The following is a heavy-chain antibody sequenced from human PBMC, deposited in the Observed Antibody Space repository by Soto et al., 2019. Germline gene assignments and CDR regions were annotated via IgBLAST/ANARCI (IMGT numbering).Heavy chain of an antibody. D-gene: IGHD5-18*01. CDR1: GGSVSSYE. J-gene: IGHJ1*01. CDR2: IYTSGST. V-gene: IGHV4-4*07. CDR3: AREGGYSYGYAEYFQH. Sequence: XTLSLPCTVSGGSVSSYEWSWIRQPAGKGLEWTGRIYTSGSTNYNPSLKSRVTMSVETSKNKFSLKLSSVNAAETAVYYCAREGGYSYGYAEYFQHWGQGTLVTVSS.